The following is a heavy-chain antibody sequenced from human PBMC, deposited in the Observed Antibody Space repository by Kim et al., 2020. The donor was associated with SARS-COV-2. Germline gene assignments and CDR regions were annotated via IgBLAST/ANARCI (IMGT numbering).Heavy chain of an antibody. V-gene: IGHV3-21*01. CDR1: GFTFSSYS. D-gene: IGHD6-19*01. J-gene: IGHJ4*02. CDR3: ARDPLGGIAVAEY. CDR2: ISSSSSYI. Sequence: GGSLRLSCAASGFTFSSYSMNWVRQAPGKGLEWVSSISSSSSYIYYADSVKGRFTISRDNAKNSLYLQMNSLRAEDTAVYYCARDPLGGIAVAEYWGQGTLVTVSS.